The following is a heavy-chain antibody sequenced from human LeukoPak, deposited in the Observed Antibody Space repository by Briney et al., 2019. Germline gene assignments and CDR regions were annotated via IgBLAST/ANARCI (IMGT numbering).Heavy chain of an antibody. J-gene: IGHJ4*02. CDR2: INPNSGGT. D-gene: IGHD3-10*01. CDR3: ARGPLLWFGEVKMPFDY. V-gene: IGHV1-2*04. CDR1: GYTFTGYY. Sequence: GASVKVSCKPSGYTFTGYYMHWVRQAPGQGLEWMGWINPNSGGTNYAQKFQGWVTMTRDTSMRTAYMEVSRLGSDDTAVYYCARGPLLWFGEVKMPFDYWGQGTLVTVSS.